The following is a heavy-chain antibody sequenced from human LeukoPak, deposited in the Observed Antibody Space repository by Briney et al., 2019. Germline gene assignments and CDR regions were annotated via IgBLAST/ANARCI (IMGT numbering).Heavy chain of an antibody. J-gene: IGHJ3*01. V-gene: IGHV5-51*01. CDR3: ARRVGANDAFDF. CDR1: GYRFSIYW. CDR2: IYPGDSDT. D-gene: IGHD1-26*01. Sequence: GESQKISCKGSGYRFSIYWIAWVRQMPGKGLEWLGIIYPGDSDTRYSPSFQGQVTVSVDNSINTAYLQWSSLKASDTAIYYCARRVGANDAFDFWGQGTMVNVFS.